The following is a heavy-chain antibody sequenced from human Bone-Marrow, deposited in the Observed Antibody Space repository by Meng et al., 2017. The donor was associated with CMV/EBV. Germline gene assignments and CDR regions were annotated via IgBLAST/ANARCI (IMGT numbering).Heavy chain of an antibody. CDR1: GESFSDHY. CDR2: ISDSGST. J-gene: IGHJ6*02. CDR3: ARIYYYGMDV. Sequence: GSLRLSCAVYGESFSDHYWTWIRQPPEKGLEWIAEISDSGSTNYNPSLKSRVIISVDTSKNQFSLKVTSVTAADTAVYYCARIYYYGMDVWGQGTTVTVSS. V-gene: IGHV4-34*01.